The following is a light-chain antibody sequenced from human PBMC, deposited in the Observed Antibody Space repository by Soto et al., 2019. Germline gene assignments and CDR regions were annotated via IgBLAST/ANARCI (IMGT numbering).Light chain of an antibody. CDR1: SSNIGAGYD. CDR2: GNS. Sequence: QLPSVSGAPGQRVTISCTGSSSNIGAGYDVHWYQQLPGTAPKLLIYGNSNRPSGVPDRFSGSKSGTSASLAITGLQAEDEADYYCQSYDSSLSGFVVFGGGTQLTVL. CDR3: QSYDSSLSGFVV. V-gene: IGLV1-40*01. J-gene: IGLJ2*01.